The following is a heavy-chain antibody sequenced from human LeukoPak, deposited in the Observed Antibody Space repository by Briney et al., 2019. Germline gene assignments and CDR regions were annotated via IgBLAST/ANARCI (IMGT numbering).Heavy chain of an antibody. D-gene: IGHD6-13*01. J-gene: IGHJ6*02. CDR3: ARDLRIAADEDYGMDV. Sequence: SETLSFTCTVSGYSISSGYYWGWIRQPPGKGLEWIGSIYHSGSTYYNPSLKSRVTISVDTSKNQFSLKLSSVTAADTAVYYCARDLRIAADEDYGMDVWGQGTTVTVSS. CDR1: GYSISSGYY. V-gene: IGHV4-38-2*02. CDR2: IYHSGST.